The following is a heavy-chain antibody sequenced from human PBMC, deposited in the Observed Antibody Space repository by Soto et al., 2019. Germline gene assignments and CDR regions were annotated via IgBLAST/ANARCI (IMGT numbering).Heavy chain of an antibody. V-gene: IGHV4-31*03. D-gene: IGHD6-19*01. CDR3: ASGPLIAVAGTVPPPSYYGMDV. J-gene: IGHJ6*02. Sequence: SETLSLTCTVSDGSISSGGYYWSWIRQHPGKGLEWIGYIYYSGSTYYNPSLKSRVTISVDTSKNQFSLKLSSVTAADTAVYYCASGPLIAVAGTVPPPSYYGMDVWGQGTTVTVSS. CDR2: IYYSGST. CDR1: DGSISSGGYY.